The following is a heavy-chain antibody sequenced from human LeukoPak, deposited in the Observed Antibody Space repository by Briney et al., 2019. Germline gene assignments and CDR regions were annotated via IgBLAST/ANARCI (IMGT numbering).Heavy chain of an antibody. CDR2: LSGSGGST. CDR3: AKGRAAVVVAAFNY. D-gene: IGHD2-15*01. CDR1: GFTFSSYA. J-gene: IGHJ4*02. Sequence: GGSLRLSCAASGFTFSSYAMSWVRQAPGKGLEGVSALSGSGGSTYYADPVKGRFTISRDNSKNPLYLQMNSLRAEDTAVYYCAKGRAAVVVAAFNYWGEGTVVTVSS. V-gene: IGHV3-23*01.